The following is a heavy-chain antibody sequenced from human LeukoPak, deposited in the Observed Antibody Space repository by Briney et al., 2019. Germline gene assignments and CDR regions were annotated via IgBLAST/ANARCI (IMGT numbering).Heavy chain of an antibody. D-gene: IGHD3-10*01. CDR3: ARDRPSGNITMIRRVALDY. J-gene: IGHJ4*02. CDR2: ISSGGMAI. CDR1: GFRFSCHV. Sequence: GGSLRLSCVASGFRFSCHVMNWVRQAPGEGLEWGSHISSGGMAIYYKDTVTRRFTISRDNAKNTLYLKMNSLRVEDTAVYDCARDRPSGNITMIRRVALDYWGQGTLVTVSS. V-gene: IGHV3-48*03.